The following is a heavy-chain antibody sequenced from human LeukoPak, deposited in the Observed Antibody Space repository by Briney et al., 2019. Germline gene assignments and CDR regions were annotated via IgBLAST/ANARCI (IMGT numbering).Heavy chain of an antibody. Sequence: PSETLSLTCAVSGVSITTNWWTWVRQPPGKGLEWLGEIHHRGDTKYSPSLRSRVTISIDESRNYLSLNLYSVTAADTAVYYCATRDQSRTDVVPPDYWGQGTLVTVSS. D-gene: IGHD5-18*01. CDR3: ATRDQSRTDVVPPDY. CDR1: GVSITTNW. J-gene: IGHJ4*02. CDR2: IHHRGDT. V-gene: IGHV4-4*02.